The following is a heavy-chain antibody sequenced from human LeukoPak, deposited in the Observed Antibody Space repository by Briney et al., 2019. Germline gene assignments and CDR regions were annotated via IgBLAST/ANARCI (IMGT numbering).Heavy chain of an antibody. CDR2: IKSEADGGAR. D-gene: IGHD3-22*01. V-gene: IGHV3-15*01. CDR3: TTGPGIKYYDGSGFPLYYHGMDV. Sequence: KTGGSLRLSCAASGITFSNVWMSWVRQPQGKGLEWVGRIKSEADGGARDYAAPVKGRFTISREDSKNTVYLQMNSLETEDAAVYLCTTGPGIKYYDGSGFPLYYHGMDVWGQGTTVAVSS. CDR1: GITFSNVW. J-gene: IGHJ6*02.